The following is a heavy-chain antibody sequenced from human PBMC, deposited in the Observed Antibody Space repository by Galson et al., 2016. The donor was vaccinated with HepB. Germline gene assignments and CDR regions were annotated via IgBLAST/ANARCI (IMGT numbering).Heavy chain of an antibody. CDR3: STDPHF. CDR1: GGSISGSPYY. J-gene: IGHJ4*02. CDR2: IYYSGST. Sequence: ETLSLTCTVSGGSISGSPYYWGWIRQPPGKGLEWIGSIYYSGSTYYNPPLKRRVTISLDMSKNQFSLNLNSVTAADTAMYYCSTDPHFWGQGTLVTVSS. V-gene: IGHV4-39*07.